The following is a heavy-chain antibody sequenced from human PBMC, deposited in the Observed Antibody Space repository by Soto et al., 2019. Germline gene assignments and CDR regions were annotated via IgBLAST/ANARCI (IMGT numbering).Heavy chain of an antibody. CDR1: GYPVTAYY. Sequence: QLHLVQSGAVVKKPGASVTVSCSASGYPVTAYYMHWVRQAPGRGLEWMGGINPATGAAKYTQTFQGRVTMARDPTTSTVFMELSGLTSGHTAVFYCARGGGVGVAGSAAFDMWGQGTLVTVSS. CDR2: INPATGAA. CDR3: ARGGGVGVAGSAAFDM. V-gene: IGHV1-2*02. J-gene: IGHJ3*02. D-gene: IGHD3-3*01.